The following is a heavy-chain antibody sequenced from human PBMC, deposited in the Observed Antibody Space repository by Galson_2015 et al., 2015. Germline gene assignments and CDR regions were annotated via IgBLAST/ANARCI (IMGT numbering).Heavy chain of an antibody. D-gene: IGHD1-26*01. J-gene: IGHJ4*02. CDR2: IYYSGST. Sequence: GSIYYSGSTYYNPSLKSRVTISVATSKNQFSLKLSSVTAADTAVYYCARHETASGSYRRVDYWGQGTLVTVSS. V-gene: IGHV4-39*01. CDR3: ARHETASGSYRRVDY.